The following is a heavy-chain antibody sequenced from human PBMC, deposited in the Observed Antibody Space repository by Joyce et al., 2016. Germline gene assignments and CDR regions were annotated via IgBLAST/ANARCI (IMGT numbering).Heavy chain of an antibody. CDR3: ARNALYSNSSDYFDY. V-gene: IGHV1-69*01. D-gene: IGHD6-6*01. CDR1: GGNFRSNV. CDR2: IIPRVGLE. J-gene: IGHJ4*02. Sequence: VQLVQSGPEVKKPGSSVRVSCKASGGNFRSNVISWVRQAPGQGLEWMGGIIPRVGLENYAQKCYGRVTIAADESTNTAYMELPSLTSADTAVYYCARNALYSNSSDYFDYWGQGTLVTVSS.